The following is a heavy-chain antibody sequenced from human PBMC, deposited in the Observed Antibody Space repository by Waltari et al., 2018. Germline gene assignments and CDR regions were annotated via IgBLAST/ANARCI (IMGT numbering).Heavy chain of an antibody. CDR3: AREVGGSSWSTTPRGDAFDI. Sequence: QLQLRESGPGLLKPSEPLSLTCSVSGDSIGSGYYYWGWIRQAPGKGLEWIGSISFAGSTYYNPSLRSRLTISVDTSKNQFSLRLSSVTAADTAVYYCAREVGGSSWSTTPRGDAFDIWGQGTMVTVSS. V-gene: IGHV4-39*07. CDR1: GDSIGSGYYY. CDR2: ISFAGST. J-gene: IGHJ3*02. D-gene: IGHD6-13*01.